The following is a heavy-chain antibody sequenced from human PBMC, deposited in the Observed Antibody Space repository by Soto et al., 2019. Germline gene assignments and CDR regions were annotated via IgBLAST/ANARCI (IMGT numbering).Heavy chain of an antibody. J-gene: IGHJ4*02. CDR3: ARDLTLGYCSSTSCYAIDY. CDR2: INPSGGST. CDR1: GYTFTSYY. D-gene: IGHD2-2*01. Sequence: QVQLVQSGAEVKKPGASVKVSCKASGYTFTSYYMHWVRQAPRQGLEWMGIINPSGGSTSYAQKFQGRVTMTRDTSTSTVYMELSSLRSEDTAVYYCARDLTLGYCSSTSCYAIDYWGQGTLVTVSS. V-gene: IGHV1-46*01.